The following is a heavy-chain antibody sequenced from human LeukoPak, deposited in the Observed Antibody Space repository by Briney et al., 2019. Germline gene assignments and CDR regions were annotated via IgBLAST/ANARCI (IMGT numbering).Heavy chain of an antibody. CDR2: INIGGTNT. CDR1: GFTFNDYY. CDR3: ATDGAGFDT. J-gene: IGHJ5*02. Sequence: GGSLRLSCAASGFTFNDYYMSWIRKAQGKGLEWLSYINIGGTNTHYADSVKGRFTISRDNAKKSLYLEMNNLRAEDTAVYYCATDGAGFDTWGQGVLVTVSS. V-gene: IGHV3-11*01.